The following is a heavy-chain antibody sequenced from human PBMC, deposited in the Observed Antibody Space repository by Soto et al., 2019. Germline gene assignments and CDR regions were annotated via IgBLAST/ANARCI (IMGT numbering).Heavy chain of an antibody. J-gene: IGHJ6*02. CDR1: GFSFSSYA. CDR2: ISGGGGVT. D-gene: IGHD3-10*01. V-gene: IGHV3-23*01. CDR3: ARVGITMVRGGPPDYYYYYGMDV. Sequence: EIQLLESGGDLVQPGGSLRLSCAASGFSFSSYAMSWVRQAPGKGLEWVSSISGGGGVTYYADSVKGRFTISRDNAKNSLYLQMNSLRAEDTALYYCARVGITMVRGGPPDYYYYYGMDVWGQGTTVTVSS.